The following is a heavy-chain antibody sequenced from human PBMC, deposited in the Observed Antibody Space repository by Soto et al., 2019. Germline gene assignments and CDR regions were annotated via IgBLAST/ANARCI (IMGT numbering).Heavy chain of an antibody. CDR1: GYSFTSYW. J-gene: IGHJ3*02. D-gene: IGHD3-22*01. Sequence: GESLKISCKGSGYSFTSYWISWVRQMPGKGLEWMGRIDPSDSYTNYSPSFQGHVTISADKSISTAYLQWSSLKASDTAMYYCARHWYDSSGYYYLDAFDIWGQGTMVTVS. CDR2: IDPSDSYT. V-gene: IGHV5-10-1*01. CDR3: ARHWYDSSGYYYLDAFDI.